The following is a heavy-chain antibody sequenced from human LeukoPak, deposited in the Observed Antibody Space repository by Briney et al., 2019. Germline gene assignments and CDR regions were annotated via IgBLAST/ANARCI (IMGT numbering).Heavy chain of an antibody. D-gene: IGHD3-3*01. V-gene: IGHV1-46*01. CDR2: INPSDGTT. J-gene: IGHJ5*02. Sequence: ASVKVSCKASGHIFISYYIHWVRQAPGQGLEWIGVINPSDGTTNYAQKFQGRVTMTRDTSATTVYLDLSGLTFEDTAVYYCARDPILRFSTTNWFDPWGQGTLVTVSS. CDR3: ARDPILRFSTTNWFDP. CDR1: GHIFISYY.